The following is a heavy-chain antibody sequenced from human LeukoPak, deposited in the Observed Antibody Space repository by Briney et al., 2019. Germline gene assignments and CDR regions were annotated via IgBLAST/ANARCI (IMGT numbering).Heavy chain of an antibody. CDR3: ARVGVLSSSCLVY. CDR1: GFTFSSYE. CDR2: ISSGAATK. J-gene: IGHJ4*02. V-gene: IGHV3-48*03. D-gene: IGHD6-13*01. Sequence: GGSLRLSCAGSGFTFSSYEMNWVRQAPGKGLEWVSSISSGAATKYYADSVKGRFTISRDNAKNSLDLQMNSLRAEDTAVYYCARVGVLSSSCLVYWGQGTLVTVSS.